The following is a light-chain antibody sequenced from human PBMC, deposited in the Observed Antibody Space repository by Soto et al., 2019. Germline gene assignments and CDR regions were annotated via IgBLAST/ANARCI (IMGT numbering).Light chain of an antibody. J-gene: IGKJ1*01. CDR3: QHYNSYSEA. CDR1: QTISSW. V-gene: IGKV1-5*03. CDR2: KAS. Sequence: PSTLSGSVGDRVTITCRASQTISSWLAWYQQKPGKAPKLLIYKASTLKSGVPSRFSGSGSGTDFTLTISSLQPDDFATYYCQHYNSYSEAVGQGTKVDIK.